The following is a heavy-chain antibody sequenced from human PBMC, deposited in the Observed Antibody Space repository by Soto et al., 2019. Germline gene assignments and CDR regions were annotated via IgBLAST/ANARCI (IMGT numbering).Heavy chain of an antibody. V-gene: IGHV3-30*03. J-gene: IGHJ6*02. CDR2: ISNDGSNE. CDR1: GFTFSNYG. Sequence: QVQLVESGGGVVQPGRSLRLSCAASGFTFSNYGMHWVRQAPGKGLEWLAVISNDGSNENYADSVKGRFTISRDNSKNMVYLQTNSLRAEDRAGYYCARYSSTTNYYYGMDVWGQGTTVTVSS. CDR3: ARYSSTTNYYYGMDV. D-gene: IGHD6-13*01.